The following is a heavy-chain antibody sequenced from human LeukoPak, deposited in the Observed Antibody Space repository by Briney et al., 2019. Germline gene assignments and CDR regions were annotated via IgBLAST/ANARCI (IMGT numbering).Heavy chain of an antibody. V-gene: IGHV3-21*01. CDR1: GFTFSSYN. J-gene: IGHJ4*02. D-gene: IGHD3-9*01. CDR2: ISSSSSYI. CDR3: AAGRAGHFDWLYREYYFDY. Sequence: GGSLRLSCAASGFTFSSYNMNWVRQAPGKGLEWVSSISSSSSYIYYADSVNGRFTISRDNAKNSLYLQMNSLRAEDTAVYYCAAGRAGHFDWLYREYYFDYWGQGTRVTVSS.